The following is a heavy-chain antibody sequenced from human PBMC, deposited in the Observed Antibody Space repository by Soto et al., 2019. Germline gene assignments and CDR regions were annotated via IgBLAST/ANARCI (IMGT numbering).Heavy chain of an antibody. V-gene: IGHV5-51*01. D-gene: IGHD6-19*01. CDR2: IYPGDSDT. Sequence: GESLKISCKGSGYSFTSYWIGWVRQMPGKGLEWMGIIYPGDSDTRYSPSFQGQVTISADKSISTAYLQWSSLKASDTAMYYCARGIAVARPTGYYYYYYGMDVWGQGTRVTVPS. J-gene: IGHJ6*02. CDR3: ARGIAVARPTGYYYYYYGMDV. CDR1: GYSFTSYW.